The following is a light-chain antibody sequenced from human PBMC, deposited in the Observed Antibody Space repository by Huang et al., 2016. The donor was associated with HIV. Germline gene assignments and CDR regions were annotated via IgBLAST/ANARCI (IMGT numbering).Light chain of an antibody. CDR2: AAS. V-gene: IGKV1-33*01. J-gene: IGKJ2*01. CDR1: QDINHE. Sequence: DIQMTQSPSSLSASIGDRVTITCQASQDINHELNWYQQKPGKAPKLLIYAASNLQTGVPSRFGGSGSGTDFTFTISSLQPEDIATYYCQHYDNYPYTFGQGTKLEI. CDR3: QHYDNYPYT.